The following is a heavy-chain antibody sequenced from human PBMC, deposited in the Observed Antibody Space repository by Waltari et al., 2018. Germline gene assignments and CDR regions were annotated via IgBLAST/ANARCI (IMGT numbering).Heavy chain of an antibody. CDR1: GASVGSYS. V-gene: IGHV4-39*01. J-gene: IGHJ5*02. CDR2: MHTNGNT. Sequence: QLQLQESGPGLVKPSETLSLSCFVSGASVGSYSWAWIRQSPGKGLEWIGTMHTNGNTYYNPSLNSRVSISVDMSKNQFSLKLSSLTATDTAVYYCARLPTGYPNWVDPWGQGTLVTVSS. D-gene: IGHD6-13*01. CDR3: ARLPTGYPNWVDP.